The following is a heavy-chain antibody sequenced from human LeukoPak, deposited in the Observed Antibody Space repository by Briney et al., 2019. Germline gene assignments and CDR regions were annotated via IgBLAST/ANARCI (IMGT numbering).Heavy chain of an antibody. Sequence: GGSLRLSCAASGLTFSDHHMDWVRQAPGKGLEWVSSIKSDSSHISYANSVRGRFTISRDNGQNSLYLQINSLRVEDTAVYYCARGVVPAAFDIWGQGTMVTVSS. CDR3: ARGVVPAAFDI. CDR2: IKSDSSHI. CDR1: GLTFSDHH. J-gene: IGHJ3*02. V-gene: IGHV3-21*01. D-gene: IGHD2-2*01.